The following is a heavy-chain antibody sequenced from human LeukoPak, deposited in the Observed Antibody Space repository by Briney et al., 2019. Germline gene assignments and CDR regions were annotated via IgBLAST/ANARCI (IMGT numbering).Heavy chain of an antibody. D-gene: IGHD3-9*01. CDR1: GFAFGNYE. J-gene: IGHJ4*02. CDR3: ARAGGKRYFDWLYFDY. CDR2: ISNSGDTV. V-gene: IGHV3-48*03. Sequence: PGGSLRLSCAASGFAFGNYEMNWVRQAPGKGLEWLSYISNSGDTVYYADSVKGRFTISRDNAQNSLYLQMNSLRAEDTAVYYCARAGGKRYFDWLYFDYWGQGTLVTVSS.